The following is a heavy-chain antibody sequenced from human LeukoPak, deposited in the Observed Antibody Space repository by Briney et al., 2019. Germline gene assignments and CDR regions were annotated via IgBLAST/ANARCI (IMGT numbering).Heavy chain of an antibody. CDR1: GFTFSSYS. CDR3: AKMLHHDFWSGYHPPFDY. J-gene: IGHJ4*02. V-gene: IGHV3-21*01. CDR2: ISSSSSYI. Sequence: GGSLRLSCAASGFTFSSYSMNWVRQAPGKGLEWVSSISSSSSYIYYADSVKGRFTISRDNAKNSLYLQMNSLRAEDTAVYYCAKMLHHDFWSGYHPPFDYWGQGNLVTVSS. D-gene: IGHD3-3*01.